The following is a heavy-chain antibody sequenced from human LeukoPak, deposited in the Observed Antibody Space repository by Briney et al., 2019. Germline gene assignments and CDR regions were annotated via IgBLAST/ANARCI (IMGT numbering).Heavy chain of an antibody. CDR3: ARVVEPAAMELRFDP. Sequence: ASVKVSCKASGYTFTGYYMHWVRQAPGQGLEWMGWINPNNGGTNYAQKFQGWVTMTRDTSISTAYMELSRLRSDDTAVYYCARVVEPAAMELRFDPWGQGTLVTVSS. V-gene: IGHV1-2*04. D-gene: IGHD2-2*01. J-gene: IGHJ5*02. CDR1: GYTFTGYY. CDR2: INPNNGGT.